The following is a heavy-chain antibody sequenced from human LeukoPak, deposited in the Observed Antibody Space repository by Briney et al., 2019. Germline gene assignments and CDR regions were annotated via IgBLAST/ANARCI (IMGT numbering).Heavy chain of an antibody. CDR1: GGSISSSNW. V-gene: IGHV4-4*02. J-gene: IGHJ4*02. D-gene: IGHD5-12*01. CDR2: IYHSGST. Sequence: PSETLSLTCAVSGGSISSSNWWSWVRQPPGKGLEWIGEIYHSGSTNYNPSLKSRVTISVDKSKNQFSLKLSSVTAADTAIYYCARKDPGYSGYSDFDYWGQGTLVTVSS. CDR3: ARKDPGYSGYSDFDY.